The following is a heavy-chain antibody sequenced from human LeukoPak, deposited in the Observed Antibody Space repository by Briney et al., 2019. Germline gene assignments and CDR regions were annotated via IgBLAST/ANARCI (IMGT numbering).Heavy chain of an antibody. D-gene: IGHD6-13*01. CDR3: AKRGAGGKLFDY. Sequence: GGSLRLSCAASGFTFSSYAISWVRQAPGKGLEWVSAITGDGDTPYYADSVRGRFTISRDNSKNTLYLQVSSLRAEDTAVYYCAKRGAGGKLFDYWGQGTLVTVSS. J-gene: IGHJ4*02. CDR1: GFTFSSYA. CDR2: ITGDGDTP. V-gene: IGHV3-23*01.